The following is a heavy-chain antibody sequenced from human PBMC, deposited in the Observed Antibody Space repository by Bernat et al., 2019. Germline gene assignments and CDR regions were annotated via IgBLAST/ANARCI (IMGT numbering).Heavy chain of an antibody. Sequence: QVQLVQSGAEVKKPGASVKVSCKASGYTFTSYDINWVRQATGQGLEWMGWMNPNSGNTGYAQKFQGRVTMTRNTSISTAYMELSSLRSEDTAVYYCARGREYCSGGSCYRYYYYYMDVWGKGTTVTVSS. CDR3: ARGREYCSGGSCYRYYYYYMDV. CDR1: GYTFTSYD. V-gene: IGHV1-8*01. CDR2: MNPNSGNT. J-gene: IGHJ6*03. D-gene: IGHD2-15*01.